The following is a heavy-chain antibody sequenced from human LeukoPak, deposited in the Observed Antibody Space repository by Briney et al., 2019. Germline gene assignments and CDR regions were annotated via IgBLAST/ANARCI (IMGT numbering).Heavy chain of an antibody. CDR3: ARLHVVPGGQWLYNWFDP. CDR1: GYSFTSYW. V-gene: IGHV5-51*01. D-gene: IGHD3-22*01. CDR2: IFPGDSET. Sequence: GESLKISCKGSGYSFTSYWIAWVRQMPGKGLEWMGIIFPGDSETRYSPSLQGQVTISADKSISTAYLQWSSLKASDTAMYYCARLHVVPGGQWLYNWFDPWGQGTLVTVSS. J-gene: IGHJ5*02.